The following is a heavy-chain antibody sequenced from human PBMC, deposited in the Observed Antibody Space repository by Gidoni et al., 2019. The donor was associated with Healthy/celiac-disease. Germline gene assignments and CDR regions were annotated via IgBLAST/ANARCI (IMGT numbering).Heavy chain of an antibody. V-gene: IGHV3-23*01. CDR1: GFTFSSYA. D-gene: IGHD1-26*01. CDR3: AKPRGGSYSPYFDY. Sequence: EVQLLESGGGLVQRGGSLRLSCAASGFTFSSYAMSWFRQAQGKGLEWVSAISGSGGSTYYADSVKGRFTISRDNSKNTLYLQMNSLRAEDTAVYYCAKPRGGSYSPYFDYWGQGTLVTVSS. CDR2: ISGSGGST. J-gene: IGHJ4*02.